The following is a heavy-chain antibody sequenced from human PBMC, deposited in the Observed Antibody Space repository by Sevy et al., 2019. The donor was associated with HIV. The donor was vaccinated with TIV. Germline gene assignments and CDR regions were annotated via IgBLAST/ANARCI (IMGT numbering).Heavy chain of an antibody. CDR3: ARTPLLRIRGTTDVYFDN. Sequence: ASVKVSCKASGGTFSNYALSWVRQAPGQGLEWMGGIIPIFGTTNLAQTFQGRVTITADDSRSTAYMELSSLRSADTAVYYCARTPLLRIRGTTDVYFDNWGQRTLVTVSS. CDR2: IIPIFGTT. D-gene: IGHD2-15*01. J-gene: IGHJ4*02. V-gene: IGHV1-69*13. CDR1: GGTFSNYA.